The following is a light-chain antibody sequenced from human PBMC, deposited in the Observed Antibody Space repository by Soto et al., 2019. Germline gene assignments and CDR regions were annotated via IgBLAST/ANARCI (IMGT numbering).Light chain of an antibody. CDR2: GAS. V-gene: IGKV3-15*01. Sequence: EAVMTQSPATLSVSPGESATLSCRSSQTISNDLAWYQQRPGQPPRLLIYGASTRATGTPVRFSGSGSGTEFILAISDLQSEDFAVYYCQQYNDWPKWTFGQGTNVELK. J-gene: IGKJ1*01. CDR3: QQYNDWPKWT. CDR1: QTISND.